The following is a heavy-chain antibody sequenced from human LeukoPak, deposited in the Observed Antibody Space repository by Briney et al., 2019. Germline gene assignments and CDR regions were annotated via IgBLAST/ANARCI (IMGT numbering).Heavy chain of an antibody. Sequence: GGSLRLSCAASGFTFSIYSMNWVRQAPGKGLEWVSSISSSSSYIYYADSVKGRFTISRDDAKNSLYLQMNSLRAEDTAVYYCARHFDTLGWFDPWGQGTLVTVSS. CDR1: GFTFSIYS. CDR3: ARHFDTLGWFDP. J-gene: IGHJ5*02. V-gene: IGHV3-21*04. D-gene: IGHD3-9*01. CDR2: ISSSSSYI.